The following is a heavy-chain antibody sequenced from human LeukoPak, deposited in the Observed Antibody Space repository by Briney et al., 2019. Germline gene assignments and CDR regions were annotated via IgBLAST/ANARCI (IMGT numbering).Heavy chain of an antibody. CDR1: GFTFSSYA. D-gene: IGHD3-10*01. V-gene: IGHV3-23*01. Sequence: GGSLRLSCAASGFTFSSYAMSWVRQAPGKGLEWVSAISGSGGSTYYADSVKGRFTISRGNSKNTLYLQMNSLRAEDTAVYYCAEVTMVRGYYFDYWGQGTLVTVSS. CDR2: ISGSGGST. CDR3: AEVTMVRGYYFDY. J-gene: IGHJ4*02.